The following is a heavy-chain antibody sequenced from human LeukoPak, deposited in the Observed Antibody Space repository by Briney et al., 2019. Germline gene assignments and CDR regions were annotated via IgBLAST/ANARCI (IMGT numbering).Heavy chain of an antibody. J-gene: IGHJ5*02. V-gene: IGHV1-18*01. CDR3: AGGHFWSGYMPFDP. CDR2: ISAYNGNT. Sequence: GASVKVSCKASGGTFSSYAISWVRQAPGQGLEWMGWISAYNGNTNYAQKLQGRVTMTTDTSTSTAYMELRSLRSDDTAVYYCAGGHFWSGYMPFDPWGQGTLVTVSS. D-gene: IGHD3-3*02. CDR1: GGTFSSYA.